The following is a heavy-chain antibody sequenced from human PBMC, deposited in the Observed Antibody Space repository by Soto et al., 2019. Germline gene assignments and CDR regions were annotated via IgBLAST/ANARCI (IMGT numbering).Heavy chain of an antibody. CDR3: AREVRSSSWYQTYYFDY. Sequence: SETLSLTCAVYGGSFSGYYWSWIRQPPGKGLEWIGEINHSGSTNYNPSLKSRVTISVDTSKNQFSLKLSSVTAADTAVYYCAREVRSSSWYQTYYFDYWGQGTLVTVSS. V-gene: IGHV4-34*01. CDR1: GGSFSGYY. J-gene: IGHJ4*02. CDR2: INHSGST. D-gene: IGHD6-13*01.